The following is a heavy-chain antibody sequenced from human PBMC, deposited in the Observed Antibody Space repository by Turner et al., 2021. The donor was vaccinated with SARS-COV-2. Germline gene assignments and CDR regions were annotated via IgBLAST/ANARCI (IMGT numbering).Heavy chain of an antibody. Sequence: QLRLQESGPGLVKPCEPLSLACTVSGGSISSSNYYWGWLRQPPGKGLEWVGSIYYSGSTYYNPSLKSRVTISVDTSKNQFSVKLSSGSAADTAVYYCARLLNPGSYYYYYYGMDVWGQGTTVTVSS. CDR1: GGSISSSNYY. V-gene: IGHV4-39*01. J-gene: IGHJ6*02. CDR3: ARLLNPGSYYYYYYGMDV. CDR2: IYYSGST. D-gene: IGHD3-10*01.